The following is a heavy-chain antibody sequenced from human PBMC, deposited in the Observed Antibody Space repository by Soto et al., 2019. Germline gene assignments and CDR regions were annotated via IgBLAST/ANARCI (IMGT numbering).Heavy chain of an antibody. Sequence: EVQLVESGGGLVQPGGSLRLSCAASGFTFSSYSMNWVRQAPGKWLDWVSYISSSSSTIYYADSVKGRFTISRDNAKNSLYLQMNSLRDEDTAGYYCARVSLGYCSGGSCTPTDYWGQGTLVTVSS. D-gene: IGHD2-15*01. V-gene: IGHV3-48*02. J-gene: IGHJ4*02. CDR1: GFTFSSYS. CDR2: ISSSSSTI. CDR3: ARVSLGYCSGGSCTPTDY.